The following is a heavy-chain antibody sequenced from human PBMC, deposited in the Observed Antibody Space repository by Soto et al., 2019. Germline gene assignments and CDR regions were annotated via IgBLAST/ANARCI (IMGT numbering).Heavy chain of an antibody. CDR2: IDANNGNT. CDR1: GYPFTTFA. D-gene: IGHD4-17*01. V-gene: IGHV1-3*01. J-gene: IGHJ4*02. Sequence: VASVKVSCKASGYPFTTFALHWVRQAPGQGLEWMGWIDANNGNTKYSQKFQGRVTITRDTSASTAYMELSSLRSEDTAVYYCARDRWVATVTFDFWGQGTLVTVSS. CDR3: ARDRWVATVTFDF.